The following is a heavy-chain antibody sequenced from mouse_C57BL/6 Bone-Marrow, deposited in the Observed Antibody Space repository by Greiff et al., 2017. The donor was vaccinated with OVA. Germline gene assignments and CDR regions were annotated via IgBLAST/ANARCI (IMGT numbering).Heavy chain of an antibody. CDR2: IYPGDGDT. V-gene: IGHV1-82*01. CDR1: GYAFSSSW. J-gene: IGHJ2*01. D-gene: IGHD2-12*01. CDR3: AREVYDMDY. Sequence: VQLQQSGPELVKPGASVKISCKASGYAFSSSWMNWVKQRPGKGLEWIGRIYPGDGDTNYNGKFKGKATLTADKSSSTAYMQLSSLTSEDSAVYYCAREVYDMDYWGQGTTLTVSS.